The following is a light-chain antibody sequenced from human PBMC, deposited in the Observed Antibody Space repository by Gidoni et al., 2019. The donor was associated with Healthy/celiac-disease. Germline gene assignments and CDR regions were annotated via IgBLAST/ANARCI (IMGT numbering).Light chain of an antibody. J-gene: IGLJ1*01. CDR3: QAWDSSTGV. Sequence: SSALTQPPSVSVSPGQTASTTCPGDKLGDKYACWYQQKPGQSPVLVIYQDSKRPSGIPERFSGSNSGNTATLTISGTQAMDEADYYCQAWDSSTGVFGTGTKVTVL. V-gene: IGLV3-1*01. CDR1: KLGDKY. CDR2: QDS.